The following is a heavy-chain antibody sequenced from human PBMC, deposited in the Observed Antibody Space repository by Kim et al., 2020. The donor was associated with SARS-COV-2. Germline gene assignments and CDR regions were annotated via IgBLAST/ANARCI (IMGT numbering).Heavy chain of an antibody. CDR3: TRPPNSIAAAGTFG. D-gene: IGHD6-13*01. V-gene: IGHV3-73*01. Sequence: AASVKGRFTITRDDSKDTAYLQMNSLKTEDTAVYYCTRPPNSIAAAGTFGWGQGTLVTVSS. J-gene: IGHJ4*02.